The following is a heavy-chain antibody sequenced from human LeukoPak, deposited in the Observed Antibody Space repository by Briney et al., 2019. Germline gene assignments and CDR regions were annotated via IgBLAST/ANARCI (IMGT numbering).Heavy chain of an antibody. D-gene: IGHD1-1*01. CDR1: GGSISSSSYY. CDR2: IYYSGST. J-gene: IGHJ6*03. V-gene: IGHV4-39*07. Sequence: SETLSLTCTVSGGSISSSSYYWGWIRKPPGKGLEWIGTIYYSGSTYYNPSLKSRVTISVDTSKNQFSLKLSSVTAADTAVYYCAREVQYYYYYYMDVWGKGTTVTVSS. CDR3: AREVQYYYYYYMDV.